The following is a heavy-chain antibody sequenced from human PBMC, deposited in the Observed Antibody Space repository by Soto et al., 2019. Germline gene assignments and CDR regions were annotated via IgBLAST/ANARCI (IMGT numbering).Heavy chain of an antibody. D-gene: IGHD6-13*01. CDR1: GGSISSGDYY. CDR3: ASPNYSSSWYY. J-gene: IGHJ4*02. Sequence: PSETLSLTCTVSGGSISSGDYYWSWIRQPPGKGLERIGCIYYIGSTYYNPSLKSRVTISVDTSKNQFSLKLSSVTAADTAVYYCASPNYSSSWYYWGQGTLVTVSS. CDR2: IYYIGST. V-gene: IGHV4-39*01.